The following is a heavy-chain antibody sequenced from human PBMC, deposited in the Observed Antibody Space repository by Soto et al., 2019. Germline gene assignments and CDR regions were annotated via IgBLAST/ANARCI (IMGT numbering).Heavy chain of an antibody. V-gene: IGHV1-18*01. CDR3: AREGQAPYYYYGMDV. CDR2: ISGYNGNT. CDR1: GYTFTNYG. Sequence: QVQVVQSGDEVKKPGASVKVSCKASGYTFTNYGFSWVRQAPGQGLEWMGWISGYNGNTKYAEKFQGRVTMTTDTSTSTAHMELRSLRSDDTAVYYCAREGQAPYYYYGMDVGGQGTAVTASS. J-gene: IGHJ6*02.